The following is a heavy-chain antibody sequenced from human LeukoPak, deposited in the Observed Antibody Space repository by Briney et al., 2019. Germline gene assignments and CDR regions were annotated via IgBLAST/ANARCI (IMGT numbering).Heavy chain of an antibody. CDR2: INPNSGGT. CDR1: GYTFTGYY. J-gene: IGHJ4*02. CDR3: AKGRRYCSSTRCYPLFDY. Sequence: ASVKVSCKASGYTFTGYYMHWVRQAPGQGPEWMGWINPNSGGTNYAQKFQGRVTMTRDTSISTAYMELSRLRSDDTAVYYCAKGRRYCSSTRCYPLFDYWGQGTLVTVSS. D-gene: IGHD2-2*01. V-gene: IGHV1-2*02.